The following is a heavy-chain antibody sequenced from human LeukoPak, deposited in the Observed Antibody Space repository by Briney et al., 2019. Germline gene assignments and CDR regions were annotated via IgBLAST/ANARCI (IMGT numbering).Heavy chain of an antibody. V-gene: IGHV4-39*01. CDR1: GGSISSSSYY. CDR3: AKQRRYSSSWYRGDWFDP. Sequence: SETLSLTCTVSGGSISSSSYYWSWIRQPPGKGLEWIGEINHSGSTNYNPSLKSRVTISVDTSKNQFSLKLSSVTAADTAVYYCAKQRRYSSSWYRGDWFDPWGQGTLVTVSS. CDR2: INHSGST. J-gene: IGHJ5*02. D-gene: IGHD6-13*01.